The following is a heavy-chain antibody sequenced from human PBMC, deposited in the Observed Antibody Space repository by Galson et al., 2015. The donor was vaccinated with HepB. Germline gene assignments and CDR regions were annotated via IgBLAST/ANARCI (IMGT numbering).Heavy chain of an antibody. Sequence: SLRLSCAASGFTFSSYAMHWVRQAPGKGLEYVSAISSNGGSTYYADSVKGRFTISRDNSKNTLYLQMSSLRAEDTAVYYCVKSLADSRGYSPDYWGQGTLVTVSS. CDR2: ISSNGGST. CDR1: GFTFSSYA. D-gene: IGHD3-22*01. V-gene: IGHV3-64D*06. J-gene: IGHJ4*02. CDR3: VKSLADSRGYSPDY.